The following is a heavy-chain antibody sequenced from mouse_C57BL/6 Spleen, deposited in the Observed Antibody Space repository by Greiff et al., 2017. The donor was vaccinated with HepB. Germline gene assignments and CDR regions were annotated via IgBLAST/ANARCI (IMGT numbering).Heavy chain of an antibody. D-gene: IGHD1-1*01. V-gene: IGHV5-17*01. CDR2: ISSGSSTI. CDR3: ATYYYGSSLGAMDY. CDR1: GFTFSDYG. J-gene: IGHJ4*01. Sequence: EVQLVESGGGLVKPGGSLKLSCAASGFTFSDYGMHWVRQAPEKGLEWVAYISSGSSTIYYADTVKGRFTISRDNAKNTLFLQMTSLRSEDTAMYYCATYYYGSSLGAMDYWGQGTSVTVSS.